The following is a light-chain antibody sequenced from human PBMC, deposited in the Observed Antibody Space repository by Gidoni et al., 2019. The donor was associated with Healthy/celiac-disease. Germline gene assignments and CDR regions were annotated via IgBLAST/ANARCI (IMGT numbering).Light chain of an antibody. CDR2: WAS. J-gene: IGKJ4*01. CDR3: QQYYSTPPVT. CDR1: QSVLYSSNNKNY. Sequence: DIVMTQSPDSLAVSLGERATINCKYSQSVLYSSNNKNYLAWYQQKPVQPPKLLIYWASTRESGVPDRFSGSGSGTDFTLTISSLQAEDVAVYYCQQYYSTPPVTFXGXTKVEIK. V-gene: IGKV4-1*01.